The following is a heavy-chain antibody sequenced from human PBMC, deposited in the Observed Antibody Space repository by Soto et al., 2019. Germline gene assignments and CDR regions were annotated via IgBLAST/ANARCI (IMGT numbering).Heavy chain of an antibody. D-gene: IGHD2-15*01. CDR3: AKDWGDIVVVAAARYGMDV. V-gene: IGHV3-30*18. CDR1: GFTFSSYG. Sequence: QVQLVESGGGVVQPGRSLRLSCAASGFTFSSYGMHWVRQAPGKGLEWVAVISYDGSNKYYADSVKGRFTISRDNPKNKLHLKMDSLRPEDPAVYYWAKDWGDIVVVAAARYGMDVWGQGTTVTVSS. CDR2: ISYDGSNK. J-gene: IGHJ6*02.